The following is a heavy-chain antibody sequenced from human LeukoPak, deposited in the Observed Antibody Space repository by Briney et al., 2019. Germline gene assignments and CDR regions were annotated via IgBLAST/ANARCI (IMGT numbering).Heavy chain of an antibody. V-gene: IGHV3-30*02. Sequence: GGSLRLSCAASGFTFSSYGMHWVRQAPGKGLEWVAFIRYDGSNKYYADSVKGRFTISRDNSKHTLYLQMNSLRAEDTAGYYCAIQKWGIVAAGNNWWSQATLVTV. CDR3: AIQKWGIVAAGNNW. CDR2: IRYDGSNK. D-gene: IGHD6-13*01. CDR1: GFTFSSYG. J-gene: IGHJ4*02.